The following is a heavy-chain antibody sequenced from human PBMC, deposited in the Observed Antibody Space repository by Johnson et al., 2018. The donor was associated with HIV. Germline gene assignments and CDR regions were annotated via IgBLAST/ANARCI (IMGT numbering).Heavy chain of an antibody. Sequence: QVQLVESGGGVVQPGRSQRLSCAASGFTFSSYAMNWVRQAPGKGLEWVAVLSYDGSNTYYADSVKGRFTISRDNSKNTLYLQMNSLRAEDTAVYYCAKDREYYGSGSFYAFDIWGQGTMVTVSS. V-gene: IGHV3-30-3*01. CDR3: AKDREYYGSGSFYAFDI. CDR1: GFTFSSYA. D-gene: IGHD3-10*01. CDR2: LSYDGSNT. J-gene: IGHJ3*02.